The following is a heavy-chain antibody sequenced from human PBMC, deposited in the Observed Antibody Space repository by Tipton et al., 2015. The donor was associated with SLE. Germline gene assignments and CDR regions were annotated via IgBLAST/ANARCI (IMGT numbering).Heavy chain of an antibody. J-gene: IGHJ5*02. D-gene: IGHD3-16*01. V-gene: IGHV4-39*01. CDR3: ARQGEGGLNWFDP. Sequence: LRLSCTVSGGSISSYYWGWIRQPPGKGLEWIGSIYYSGSTYYNPSLKSRVTISVDTSKNQFSLKLSSVTAADTAVYYCARQGEGGLNWFDPWGQGTLVTVSS. CDR2: IYYSGST. CDR1: GGSISSYY.